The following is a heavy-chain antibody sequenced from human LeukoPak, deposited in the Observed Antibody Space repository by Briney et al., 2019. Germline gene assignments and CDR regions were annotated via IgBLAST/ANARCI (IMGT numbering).Heavy chain of an antibody. V-gene: IGHV3-23*01. Sequence: GGSLRLSSAASGFTFSSYVMSWVRQAPGTGLEWVSSISADSRYKKYADSVKGRFTISRDNSKNTLFLQMNSLGADDTAIYYCAKTERFDPWGQGTLVTVSS. CDR2: ISADSRYK. CDR1: GFTFSSYV. CDR3: AKTERFDP. J-gene: IGHJ5*02.